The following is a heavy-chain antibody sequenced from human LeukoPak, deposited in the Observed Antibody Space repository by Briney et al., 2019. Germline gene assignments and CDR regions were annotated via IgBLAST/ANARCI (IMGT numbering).Heavy chain of an antibody. D-gene: IGHD5-12*01. J-gene: IGHJ3*02. V-gene: IGHV4-39*01. CDR2: IYDSGTT. Sequence: SETLSLTCTVSGGSINRYYWDWIRQAPGKGLEWIGNIYDSGTTHYNPSLKSRVTISGDTSKNQFSLKLNSMTAADTAIYYCATHRRSGSGGSENAFEIWGQGTMVTVSS. CDR3: ATHRRSGSGGSENAFEI. CDR1: GGSINRYY.